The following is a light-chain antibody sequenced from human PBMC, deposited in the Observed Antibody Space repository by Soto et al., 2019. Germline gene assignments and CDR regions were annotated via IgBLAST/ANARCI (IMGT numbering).Light chain of an antibody. Sequence: EIVLTQTPVTLSLSPGERATLSCRASQSVSSSYLACYQQKPGQPPRLLIYGASSRATGIPDRFSGSGSGTDFTLTISRLEPEDFAVYYCQQYGSSPPKTFGQGTKVEIK. CDR1: QSVSSSY. J-gene: IGKJ1*01. V-gene: IGKV3-20*01. CDR2: GAS. CDR3: QQYGSSPPKT.